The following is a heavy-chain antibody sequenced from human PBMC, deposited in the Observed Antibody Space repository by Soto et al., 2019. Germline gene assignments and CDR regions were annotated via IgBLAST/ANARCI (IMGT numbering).Heavy chain of an antibody. J-gene: IGHJ4*02. CDR3: AVAVARPTALGY. CDR1: GFTFSSYW. D-gene: IGHD6-19*01. Sequence: GGSLRLSCAASGFTFSSYWMHWVRQAPGKGLVWVSRINSDGSRTSYADSVKGRFTISRDNAKNTLYLQMNSLRAEDTAVYYCAVAVARPTALGYWGQGTLVTGSS. CDR2: INSDGSRT. V-gene: IGHV3-74*01.